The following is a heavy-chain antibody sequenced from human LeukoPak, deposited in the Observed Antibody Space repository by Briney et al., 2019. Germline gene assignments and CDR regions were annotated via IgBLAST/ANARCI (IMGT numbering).Heavy chain of an antibody. CDR1: GYTFTSYG. J-gene: IGHJ5*02. Sequence: GASVKVSCKASGYTFTSYGISWVRQAPGQGLEWMGWISAYNGNTNYAQKLQGRVTMTTDTSTSTAYMELRSLRSDDTAVYYCARDPIVVGAANPPWFDPWGQGTLVTVSS. D-gene: IGHD2-15*01. V-gene: IGHV1-18*01. CDR2: ISAYNGNT. CDR3: ARDPIVVGAANPPWFDP.